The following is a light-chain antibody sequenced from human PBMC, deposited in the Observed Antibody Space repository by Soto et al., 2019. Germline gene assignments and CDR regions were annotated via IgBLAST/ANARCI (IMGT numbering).Light chain of an antibody. CDR2: DAS. Sequence: DIQMNQSPSTLSASVGDRVTITCRASQSVRSWLAWYQQKPGKAPKFLIYDASTLESGVPSRFSGSGSGTEFTLTISSLKPDDFATYYCQQYDDYPLTFGGGTKVEI. CDR1: QSVRSW. V-gene: IGKV1-5*01. CDR3: QQYDDYPLT. J-gene: IGKJ4*01.